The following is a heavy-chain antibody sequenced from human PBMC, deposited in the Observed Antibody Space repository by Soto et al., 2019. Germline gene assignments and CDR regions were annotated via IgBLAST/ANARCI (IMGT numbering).Heavy chain of an antibody. D-gene: IGHD3-22*01. Sequence: PGESLKISCKGSGYSFTNHWIGWVRQMPGKGLEWMGIIYPGDSDTRYSPSFQGQVTISADKSISTAYLRWSSLRASDTAMYYCARRGYYDSRGYYGFDIWGQGTMVTVSS. CDR2: IYPGDSDT. V-gene: IGHV5-51*01. CDR1: GYSFTNHW. CDR3: ARRGYYDSRGYYGFDI. J-gene: IGHJ3*02.